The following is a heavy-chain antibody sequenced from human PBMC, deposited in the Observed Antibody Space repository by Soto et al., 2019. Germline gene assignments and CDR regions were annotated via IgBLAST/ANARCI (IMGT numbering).Heavy chain of an antibody. V-gene: IGHV1-69*02. CDR1: GDTFNFYS. CDR3: ATSYGSGYRAFDS. CDR2: INPILSMS. J-gene: IGHJ4*02. D-gene: IGHD3-10*01. Sequence: QVQLVQSGADVQRPGSSVRVSCKASGDTFNFYSINWVRQAPGLGLQWMGRINPILSMSNYAPRFQGRVTMTAXXXXSTAYMXXXSLRSXDXAMYYCATSYGSGYRAFDSWGQGALVTVSS.